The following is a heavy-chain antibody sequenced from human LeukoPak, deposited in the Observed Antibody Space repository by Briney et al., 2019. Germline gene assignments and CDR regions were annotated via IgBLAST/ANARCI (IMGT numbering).Heavy chain of an antibody. CDR2: IYYSGST. CDR1: SGSISSSSYY. J-gene: IGHJ4*02. CDR3: ARKIAAAPPLN. Sequence: PSETLSLTCTVSSGSISSSSYYWGWIRQPPGKGLEWFGSIYYSGSTYYNPSLKSRVNISVDTSKNQFSLKLSSVTAADTAVYYCARKIAAAPPLNWGQGTLVTVSS. V-gene: IGHV4-39*01. D-gene: IGHD6-13*01.